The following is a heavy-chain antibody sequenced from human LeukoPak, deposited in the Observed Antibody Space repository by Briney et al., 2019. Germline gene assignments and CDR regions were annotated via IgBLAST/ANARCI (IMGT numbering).Heavy chain of an antibody. CDR1: GFTFSSYG. J-gene: IGHJ4*02. Sequence: GGSLRLSCAASGFTFSSYGMHWVRQAPGKGLEWVAVIWYDGSNKYYADSVKGRFTISRDNSKNTLYLQMNSLRAEDTAVYYCARGPLYGDYGKTIDYWGQGTLVTVSS. V-gene: IGHV3-33*08. D-gene: IGHD4-17*01. CDR2: IWYDGSNK. CDR3: ARGPLYGDYGKTIDY.